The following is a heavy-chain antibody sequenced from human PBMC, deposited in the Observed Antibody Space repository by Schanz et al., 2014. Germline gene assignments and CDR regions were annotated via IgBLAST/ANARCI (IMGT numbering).Heavy chain of an antibody. CDR1: GVTFSSYA. D-gene: IGHD3-10*01. CDR2: ISGSGAST. J-gene: IGHJ4*02. Sequence: EVQLLESGGGLVQPGGSLRLSCAASGVTFSSYAMSWVRQASGKGLEWVSAISGSGASTYYADSVKGRFTISRDNSKNTLYLQMNSLRAEDTAVYYCAKDQGSYGSGSYSYFDYWRQGTLATVSS. CDR3: AKDQGSYGSGSYSYFDY. V-gene: IGHV3-23*01.